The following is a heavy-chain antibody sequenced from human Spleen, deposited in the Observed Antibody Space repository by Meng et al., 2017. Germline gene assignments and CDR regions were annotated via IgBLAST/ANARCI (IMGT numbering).Heavy chain of an antibody. J-gene: IGHJ3*02. V-gene: IGHV4-59*01. Sequence: SETLSPTCTVSGGSISSYYWSCIRQPPGKVLEWIGYIFYSGSTNYNPSLKSRVTISVDTSKNQSSLKLSSVTAADTAVYYCARARLWDDAFDIWGQGTMVTVSS. CDR1: GGSISSYY. CDR3: ARARLWDDAFDI. CDR2: IFYSGST. D-gene: IGHD5-18*01.